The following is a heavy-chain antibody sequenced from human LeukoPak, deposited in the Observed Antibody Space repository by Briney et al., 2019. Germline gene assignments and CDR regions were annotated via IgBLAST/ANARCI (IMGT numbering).Heavy chain of an antibody. J-gene: IGHJ3*02. CDR2: ISGSGGST. CDR1: GFTFSSSA. V-gene: IGHV3-23*01. D-gene: IGHD3-10*01. CDR3: AKGGVLLWFGESPDAFDI. Sequence: GGSLRLSCAASGFTFSSSAMSWVRQAPGKGLEWVSTISGSGGSTHYADSVKGWFTISRDSSKNTLFLQMNSLRAEDTAVYYCAKGGVLLWFGESPDAFDIWGQGTMVTVSS.